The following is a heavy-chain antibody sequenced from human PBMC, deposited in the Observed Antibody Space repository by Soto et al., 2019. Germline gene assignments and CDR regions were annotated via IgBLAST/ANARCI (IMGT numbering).Heavy chain of an antibody. Sequence: EVQLLESGGGLVQPGGSLRLSCAASGFTFSSYAMSWVRQAPGKGLEWASAISGSGGSTYYADSVKGRFTISRDNSKNTLYLQMNSLRAEDTAVYYCARDLDGYNRPLDYWGQGTLVTVSS. CDR1: GFTFSSYA. CDR3: ARDLDGYNRPLDY. D-gene: IGHD5-12*01. J-gene: IGHJ4*02. V-gene: IGHV3-23*01. CDR2: ISGSGGST.